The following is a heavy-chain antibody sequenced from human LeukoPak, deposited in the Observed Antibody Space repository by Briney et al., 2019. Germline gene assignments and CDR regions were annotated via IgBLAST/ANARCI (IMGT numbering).Heavy chain of an antibody. Sequence: GGSLRLSCAASGFTFSSYGMHWVRQAPGKGPEWVAFIRYTGSNKYYADSVKGRFTISRDNPKNTLNLQMNGLRAEDTAVYYCATDGKLGYYDTSGFFPDYWGQGTLVTVSS. J-gene: IGHJ4*02. CDR3: ATDGKLGYYDTSGFFPDY. CDR2: IRYTGSNK. V-gene: IGHV3-30*02. CDR1: GFTFSSYG. D-gene: IGHD3-22*01.